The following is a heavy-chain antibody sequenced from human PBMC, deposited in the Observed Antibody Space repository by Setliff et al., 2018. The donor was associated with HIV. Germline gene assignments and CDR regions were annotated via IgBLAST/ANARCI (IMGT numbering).Heavy chain of an antibody. V-gene: IGHV4-39*07. CDR2: FYYSGST. Sequence: SETLSLTCNVSGGSISSSSYYWAWIRQPPGKGLEWIGSFYYSGSTSHNPSLRSRVTISVDTSKNLFSLKMNSVTPADTAVYYCARGIENFWSGYIRWGQGTLVTVS. D-gene: IGHD3-3*01. J-gene: IGHJ4*02. CDR1: GGSISSSSYY. CDR3: ARGIENFWSGYIR.